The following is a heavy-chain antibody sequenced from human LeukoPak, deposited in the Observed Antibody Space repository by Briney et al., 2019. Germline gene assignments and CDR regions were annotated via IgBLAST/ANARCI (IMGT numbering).Heavy chain of an antibody. J-gene: IGHJ6*04. D-gene: IGHD3-9*01. V-gene: IGHV1-69*01. Sequence: SVKVSCKASGGTFSSYAISWVRQAPGQGLEWMGGIIPIFGTANYAQKFQGRVTITADESTSTAYMELSSLRSEDTAVYYCARDGHYDILTGFESFGMDVWGKGTTVTVSS. CDR2: IIPIFGTA. CDR3: ARDGHYDILTGFESFGMDV. CDR1: GGTFSSYA.